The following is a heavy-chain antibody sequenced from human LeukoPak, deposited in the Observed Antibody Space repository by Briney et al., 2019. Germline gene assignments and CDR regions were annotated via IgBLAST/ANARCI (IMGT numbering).Heavy chain of an antibody. Sequence: GGSLRLSCAASGFSFTNSAMGWVRQAPGKGLGWVSVITGRGVSTYYADSVKGRFTISRDNSKNTLYLQMNSLRAEDTAVYYCAKDLGWDYYFDYWGQGTLVTVSS. J-gene: IGHJ4*02. CDR1: GFSFTNSA. CDR2: ITGRGVST. CDR3: AKDLGWDYYFDY. D-gene: IGHD4-23*01. V-gene: IGHV3-23*01.